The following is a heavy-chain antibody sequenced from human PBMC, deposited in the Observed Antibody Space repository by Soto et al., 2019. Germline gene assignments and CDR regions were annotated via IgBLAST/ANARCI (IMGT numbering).Heavy chain of an antibody. J-gene: IGHJ1*01. CDR3: AREGKYYYASDAEYFQH. CDR2: INPSGGST. V-gene: IGHV1-46*03. Sequence: VQLVQSGAEVKKPGASVKVSCKASGYTFTSYYMHWVRQAPGQGLEWMGIINPSGGSTSYAQKFQGRDTMTRDTSTSTVYMELSSLRCEDTAVYYCAREGKYYYASDAEYFQHWGQGTLVTVSS. D-gene: IGHD3-22*01. CDR1: GYTFTSYY.